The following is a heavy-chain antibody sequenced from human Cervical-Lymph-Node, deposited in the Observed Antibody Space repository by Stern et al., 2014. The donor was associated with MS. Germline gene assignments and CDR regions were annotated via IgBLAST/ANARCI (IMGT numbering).Heavy chain of an antibody. CDR1: GDSVNSGSYY. J-gene: IGHJ2*01. CDR3: AREGHGDPKYWYFDL. V-gene: IGHV4-61*01. Sequence: QLQLQESGPGLVKPSETLSLTCTVSGDSVNSGSYYWTWIRQPPGQGLEWIGYIHYSGRTDYNPSLRSRVTISLDPSKNQFSVKLSSLTAADTAVYYCAREGHGDPKYWYFDLWGRGTLVTVSS. CDR2: IHYSGRT. D-gene: IGHD4-17*01.